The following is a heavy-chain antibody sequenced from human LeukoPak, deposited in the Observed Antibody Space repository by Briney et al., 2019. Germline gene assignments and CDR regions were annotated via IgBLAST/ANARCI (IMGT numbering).Heavy chain of an antibody. D-gene: IGHD3-22*01. Sequence: GGSLRLSCAASGFTVSSNYMSWVRQAPGKGLEWVSVIYSGGSTYYADSVKGRFTISRDNSKNTLYLQMNSLRAEDTAVYYCAREGYYYDSSGYPARWGQGTLVTVSS. CDR2: IYSGGST. J-gene: IGHJ4*02. CDR3: AREGYYYDSSGYPAR. V-gene: IGHV3-66*01. CDR1: GFTVSSNY.